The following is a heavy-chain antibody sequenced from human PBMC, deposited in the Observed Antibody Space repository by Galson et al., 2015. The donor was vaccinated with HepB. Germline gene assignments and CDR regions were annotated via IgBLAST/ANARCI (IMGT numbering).Heavy chain of an antibody. CDR1: GGSISSGGYY. J-gene: IGHJ3*02. V-gene: IGHV4-31*03. Sequence: TLSLTCTVSGGSISSGGYYWSWIRQHPGKGLEWIGYIYYSGSTYYNPSLKSRVTISIDTSKNQFSLKLSSVTAADTAVYYCARDHISDDYGDFYAFDIWGQGTMVTVSS. CDR2: IYYSGST. CDR3: ARDHISDDYGDFYAFDI. D-gene: IGHD4-17*01.